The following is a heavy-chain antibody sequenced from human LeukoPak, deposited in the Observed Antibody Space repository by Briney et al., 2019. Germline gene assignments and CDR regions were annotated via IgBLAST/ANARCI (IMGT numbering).Heavy chain of an antibody. CDR3: ARDKGIAVVRFYYYYMDV. D-gene: IGHD6-19*01. CDR1: GFTFSSYW. V-gene: IGHV3-7*01. J-gene: IGHJ6*03. Sequence: GGSLRLSCAASGFTFSSYWMSWVRQAPGKGLEWVANIKQDGSEKYYVDSVKGRFTISRDNAKNSLYLQMNSLRAEDTAVYYCARDKGIAVVRFYYYYMDVWGKGTTVTVSS. CDR2: IKQDGSEK.